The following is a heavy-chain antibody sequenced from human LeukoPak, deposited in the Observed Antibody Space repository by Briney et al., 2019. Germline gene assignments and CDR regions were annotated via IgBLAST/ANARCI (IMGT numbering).Heavy chain of an antibody. CDR3: ARDLWIAAAGRSAYGSSGWHEVVSY. J-gene: IGHJ4*02. Sequence: ASVKVSCKASGYTFTSYYMHWVRQAPGQGLEWMGIINPSGGSTSYAQKFQGRVTMTRDTSTSTVYMELSNLRSEDTAVYYCARDLWIAAAGRSAYGSSGWHEVVSYWGQGTLVTVSS. D-gene: IGHD6-13*01. CDR2: INPSGGST. CDR1: GYTFTSYY. V-gene: IGHV1-46*01.